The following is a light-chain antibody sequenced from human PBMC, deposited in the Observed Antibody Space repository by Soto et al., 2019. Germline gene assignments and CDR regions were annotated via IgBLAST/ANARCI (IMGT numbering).Light chain of an antibody. CDR1: QSVGSSR. Sequence: EILLTQSPGTLSLSPGERVTLSCGASQSVGSSRLAWYQQKPGQAPRLLIYGASSRATGIPDRFGGSGSGTDFTLTISRLEPGDFAVYYCQHYDNSLIFGGGTKVDIK. CDR2: GAS. CDR3: QHYDNSLI. J-gene: IGKJ4*01. V-gene: IGKV3-20*01.